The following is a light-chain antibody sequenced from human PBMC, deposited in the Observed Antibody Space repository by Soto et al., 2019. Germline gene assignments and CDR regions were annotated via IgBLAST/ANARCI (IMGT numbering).Light chain of an antibody. V-gene: IGLV2-14*01. CDR1: SSDVGGYNY. CDR2: DVS. Sequence: QSALTQPASVSGSPGQSITISCTGTSSDVGGYNYVSWYQQHPGKAPKLMIYDVSNRPSGVSNRLSGSNSGNTASLNISGLEAEDEADYSCSSYTSSSTYVVFGGGTKLTVL. CDR3: SSYTSSSTYVV. J-gene: IGLJ2*01.